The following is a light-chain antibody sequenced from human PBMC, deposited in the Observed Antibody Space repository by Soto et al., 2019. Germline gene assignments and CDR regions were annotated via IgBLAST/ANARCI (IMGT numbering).Light chain of an antibody. V-gene: IGKV3-11*01. CDR3: QQGSDWALS. CDR1: QSGSSY. CDR2: DAS. J-gene: IGKJ4*01. Sequence: EIVWTQSPATRSLSPGERATLSCRASQSGSSYLGWYQQKPGQAPRLLIYDASNRATGIPARFSGSGFGTDCPRAISIVEPEDFGVYDGQQGSDWALSFGGGTNVEIK.